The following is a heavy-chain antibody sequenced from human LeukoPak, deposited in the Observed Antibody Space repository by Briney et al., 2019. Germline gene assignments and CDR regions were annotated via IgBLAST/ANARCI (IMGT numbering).Heavy chain of an antibody. V-gene: IGHV3-23*01. D-gene: IGHD3-10*01. J-gene: IGHJ4*02. Sequence: GGSLRLSCAASGFTFSSYAMSWVRQAPGKGLEWVSAISGSGGSTYYADSVKGRFTISRDNSKNTLYLQMNSLRAEGTAVYYCAKDLESKWYYHGSGSYYNAWYFDCWGQGTLVTVSS. CDR1: GFTFSSYA. CDR2: ISGSGGST. CDR3: AKDLESKWYYHGSGSYYNAWYFDC.